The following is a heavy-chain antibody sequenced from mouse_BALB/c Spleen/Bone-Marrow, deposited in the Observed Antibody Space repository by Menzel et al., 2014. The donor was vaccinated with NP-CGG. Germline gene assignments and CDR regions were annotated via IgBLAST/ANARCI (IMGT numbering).Heavy chain of an antibody. J-gene: IGHJ1*01. CDR2: IDPANGNT. Sequence: EVKLQESGAELVKPGASVKLSCTASGFNIKDTYMHWVKQRPEQGQEWIGRIDPANGNTKYDPKSQGKATITADTSSNTAYLQLSSLTSEDTAVYYCATVITDWYFDVWGAGTTVTVSS. CDR1: GFNIKDTY. D-gene: IGHD2-4*01. V-gene: IGHV14-3*02. CDR3: ATVITDWYFDV.